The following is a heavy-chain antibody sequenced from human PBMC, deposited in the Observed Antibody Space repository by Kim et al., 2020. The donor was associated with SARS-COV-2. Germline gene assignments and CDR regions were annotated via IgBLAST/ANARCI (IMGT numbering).Heavy chain of an antibody. CDR2: T. V-gene: IGHV1-3*01. D-gene: IGHD6-19*01. J-gene: IGHJ4*02. Sequence: TKYTQRSRGTVTVTRETTASTAYMELSSLRSEDTAVYYCARGSGWAFDYWGQGTLVTVAS. CDR3: ARGSGWAFDY.